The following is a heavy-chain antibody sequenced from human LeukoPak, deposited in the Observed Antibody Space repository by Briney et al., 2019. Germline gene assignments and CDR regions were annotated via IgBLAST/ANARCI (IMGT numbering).Heavy chain of an antibody. CDR2: IYPGDSDT. J-gene: IGHJ4*02. CDR3: ARRLGYYDSSGYQYYFDY. Sequence: GESLKISCKGSGYSFTSYWIGWVRQMPGKGLEWMGIIYPGDSDTRYSPSFQGQVTISADKSISTAHLQWSSLKASDTAMYYCARRLGYYDSSGYQYYFDYWGQGTLVTVSS. D-gene: IGHD3-22*01. CDR1: GYSFTSYW. V-gene: IGHV5-51*01.